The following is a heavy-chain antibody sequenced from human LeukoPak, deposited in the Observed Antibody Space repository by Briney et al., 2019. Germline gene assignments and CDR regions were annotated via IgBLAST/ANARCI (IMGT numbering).Heavy chain of an antibody. D-gene: IGHD6-19*01. V-gene: IGHV1-69*13. CDR1: GYAFINYA. CDR3: ARDRDGAVAGFDY. J-gene: IGHJ4*02. Sequence: GASVKVSCKASGYAFINYAISWVRQAPGQGLEWMGGIIPIFGTANYAQKFQGRVTITADESTSTAYMELSSLRSEDTAVYYCARDRDGAVAGFDYWGQGTLVTVSS. CDR2: IIPIFGTA.